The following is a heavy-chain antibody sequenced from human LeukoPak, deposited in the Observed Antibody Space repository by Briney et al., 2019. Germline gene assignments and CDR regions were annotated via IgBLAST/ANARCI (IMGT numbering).Heavy chain of an antibody. Sequence: ASVTVSCKASGYTFTSYYMHWVRQAPGQGLEWMGIINPSGGSTSYAQKFQGRVTMTRDTSTSTVYMGLSSLRSEDTAVYYCARGWTTVVGFDYWGQGTLVTASS. J-gene: IGHJ4*02. CDR3: ARGWTTVVGFDY. CDR2: INPSGGST. D-gene: IGHD4-23*01. V-gene: IGHV1-46*01. CDR1: GYTFTSYY.